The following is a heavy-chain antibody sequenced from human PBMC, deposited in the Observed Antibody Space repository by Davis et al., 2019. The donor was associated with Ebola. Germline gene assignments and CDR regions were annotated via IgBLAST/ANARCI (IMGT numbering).Heavy chain of an antibody. Sequence: SQTLSLTCADHGGSFSGYYWSWIRQPPGKGLEWIGEINHSGSTNYNPSLKSRVTISVDTSKNQFSLKLSPVTAADTAVYYCARGRGMITMWGVRFDYWGQGTLVTVSS. CDR1: GGSFSGYY. CDR3: ARGRGMITMWGVRFDY. V-gene: IGHV4-34*01. D-gene: IGHD3-16*01. J-gene: IGHJ4*02. CDR2: INHSGST.